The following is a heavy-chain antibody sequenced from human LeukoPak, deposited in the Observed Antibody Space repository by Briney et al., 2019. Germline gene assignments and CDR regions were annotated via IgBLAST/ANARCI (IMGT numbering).Heavy chain of an antibody. D-gene: IGHD3-10*01. V-gene: IGHV4-4*08. CDR1: GGSISSYY. CDR3: ARDGRFGELWGRYYYYMDV. Sequence: SETMSLTCPVSGGSISSYYCSWVRQPPGKGLEWIGYIYTSGRTNYNPTLESQVTLTVDTSKNPFSLKLSSVPAADTAVYYCARDGRFGELWGRYYYYMDVWGKGTTVTVSS. CDR2: IYTSGRT. J-gene: IGHJ6*03.